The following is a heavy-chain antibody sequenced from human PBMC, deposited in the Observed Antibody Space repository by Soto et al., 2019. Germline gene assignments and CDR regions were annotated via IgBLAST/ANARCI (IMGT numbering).Heavy chain of an antibody. V-gene: IGHV3-48*02. CDR2: ISSSSSTI. Sequence: GGSLRLSCAASGFTFSSYSMNWVRQAPGKGLEWVSYISSSSSTIYYADSVKGRFHISRDNAKKSLYLKMNSLRDEDTAVYYCAVSYYDNSGFYYKNWYFDLWGRGTLVTVSS. CDR3: AVSYYDNSGFYYKNWYFDL. D-gene: IGHD3-22*01. CDR1: GFTFSSYS. J-gene: IGHJ2*01.